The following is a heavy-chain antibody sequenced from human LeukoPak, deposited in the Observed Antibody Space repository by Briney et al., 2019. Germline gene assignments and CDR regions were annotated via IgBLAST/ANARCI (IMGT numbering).Heavy chain of an antibody. Sequence: SETLSLTCPVSGGSISSYYWSWIRQPAGKGLEWIGRIYTSGSTNYNPSLKSRVTMSVDTSKNQFSLKLSSVTAADTAVYYCARDGLGSTVIIDYYYGMDVWGQGTTVTVSS. D-gene: IGHD4-11*01. CDR1: GGSISSYY. V-gene: IGHV4-4*07. CDR2: IYTSGST. CDR3: ARDGLGSTVIIDYYYGMDV. J-gene: IGHJ6*02.